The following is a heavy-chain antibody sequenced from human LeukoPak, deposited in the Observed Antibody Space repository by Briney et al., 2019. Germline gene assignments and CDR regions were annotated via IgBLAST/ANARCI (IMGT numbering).Heavy chain of an antibody. CDR1: GGSISSSNW. CDR2: IYHSGST. V-gene: IGHV4-4*02. J-gene: IGHJ4*02. Sequence: SETLSLTCAVSGGSISSSNWWSWVRQPPGKGLEWIGEIYHSGSTNYNPSLKSRVTISVDKSKNQFSLKLSSVTAADTAVYYCARESSRVGATLRGGLGYWGQGTLVTVSS. CDR3: ARESSRVGATLRGGLGY. D-gene: IGHD1-26*01.